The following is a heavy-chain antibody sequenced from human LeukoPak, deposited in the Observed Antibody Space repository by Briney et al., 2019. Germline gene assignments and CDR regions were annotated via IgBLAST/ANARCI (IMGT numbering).Heavy chain of an antibody. Sequence: SETLSLTCTVSGGSISSSSYYWGWIRQPPGKGLEWIGSIYYSGSTYYNPSLKSRVTISVDTSKNQFSLKLSSVTAADTAVYYCARGEQQSATDYWGQGTLVTVSS. V-gene: IGHV4-39*07. CDR2: IYYSGST. CDR3: ARGEQQSATDY. CDR1: GGSISSSSYY. D-gene: IGHD6-13*01. J-gene: IGHJ4*02.